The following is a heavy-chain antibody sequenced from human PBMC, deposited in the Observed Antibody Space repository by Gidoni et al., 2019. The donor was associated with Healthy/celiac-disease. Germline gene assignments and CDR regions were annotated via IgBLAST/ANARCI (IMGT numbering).Heavy chain of an antibody. V-gene: IGHV4-61*02. CDR2: IYTSGST. J-gene: IGHJ4*02. Sequence: QVQLQESGPGLVKPSQTLSLTCTVSAGSIRSGSYYWSWIRQPAGKGLEWIGRIYTSGSTNYNPSLKSRVTISVDTSKNQFSLKLSSVTAADTAVYYCARESYCTNGVCSDYWGQGTLVTVSS. CDR1: AGSIRSGSYY. CDR3: ARESYCTNGVCSDY. D-gene: IGHD2-8*01.